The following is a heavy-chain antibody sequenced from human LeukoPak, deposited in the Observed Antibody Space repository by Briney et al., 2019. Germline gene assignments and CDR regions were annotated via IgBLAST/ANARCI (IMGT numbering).Heavy chain of an antibody. J-gene: IGHJ5*02. CDR3: ARDPGRFGESSNRFDP. Sequence: PSETLSLTCTVSGGSISSYYWSWIRQPPGKGLEWIGYIYYSGSTNYNPSLKSRVTISVDTSKNQFSLKLSSVTAADTAVYYCARDPGRFGESSNRFDPWGQGTLVTVSS. CDR1: GGSISSYY. D-gene: IGHD3-10*01. V-gene: IGHV4-59*01. CDR2: IYYSGST.